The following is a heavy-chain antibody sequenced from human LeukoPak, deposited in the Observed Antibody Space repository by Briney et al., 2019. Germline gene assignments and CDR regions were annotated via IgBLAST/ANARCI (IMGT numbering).Heavy chain of an antibody. D-gene: IGHD5-18*01. Sequence: SETLSLTCTVSGGSISSYYWSWIRQPPGKGLEWIGYIYYSGSTNYNPSLKSRVTISVDTSKNQFSLKLSSVTAADTAVYYCARDYQGGYGDKTVDYWGQGTLVTVSS. CDR1: GGSISSYY. V-gene: IGHV4-59*12. J-gene: IGHJ4*02. CDR3: ARDYQGGYGDKTVDY. CDR2: IYYSGST.